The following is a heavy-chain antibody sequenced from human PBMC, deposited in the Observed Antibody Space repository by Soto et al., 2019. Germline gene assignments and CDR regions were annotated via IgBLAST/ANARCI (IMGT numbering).Heavy chain of an antibody. D-gene: IGHD3-22*01. J-gene: IGHJ4*02. CDR3: AKGPRYYYDSSGYLFDY. CDR1: GFTFSSYA. V-gene: IGHV3-23*01. Sequence: LRLSCAASGFTFSSYAMSWVRQAPGQGLEWVSAISGSGGSTYYADSVKGRFTISRDNSKNTLYLQMNSLRAEDTAVYYCAKGPRYYYDSSGYLFDYWGQGTLVTVSS. CDR2: ISGSGGST.